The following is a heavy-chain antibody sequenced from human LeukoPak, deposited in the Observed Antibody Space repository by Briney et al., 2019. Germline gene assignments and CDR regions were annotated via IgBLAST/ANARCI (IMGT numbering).Heavy chain of an antibody. CDR3: TRLVYCSSTSCDYFDY. D-gene: IGHD2-2*01. CDR2: IRSKANSYAT. CDR1: GFTFSGSA. J-gene: IGHJ4*02. Sequence: PGGSLKLSCAASGFTFSGSAMHWVRQASGKGLEWVGRIRSKANSYATAYAASVKGRSTISRDDSKNTAYLQMNSLKTEDTAVYYCTRLVYCSSTSCDYFDYWGQGTLVTVSS. V-gene: IGHV3-73*01.